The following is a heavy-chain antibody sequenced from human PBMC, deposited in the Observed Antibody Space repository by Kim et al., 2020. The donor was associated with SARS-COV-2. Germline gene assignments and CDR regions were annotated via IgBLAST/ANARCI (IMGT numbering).Heavy chain of an antibody. CDR2: MNNDGTYT. D-gene: IGHD5-12*01. Sequence: GGSLRLSCAASGFTFTSYWMHWVRQVPGKGLVWVSHMNNDGTYTRYADSVKGRFTISRDNAKNTLYLEMNSLRAEDTAVYYCARGGRYYYDGVDVWG. CDR1: GFTFTSYW. V-gene: IGHV3-74*01. J-gene: IGHJ6*01. CDR3: ARGGRYYYDGVDV.